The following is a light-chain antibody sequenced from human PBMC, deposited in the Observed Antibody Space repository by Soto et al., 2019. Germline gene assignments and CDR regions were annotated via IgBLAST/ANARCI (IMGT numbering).Light chain of an antibody. V-gene: IGLV2-11*01. CDR3: CSFAGSYSYL. Sequence: ALTQPRSVSGSPGQSVTISCTGTSSDVGRYDYVSWYQQYPGEAPKLIIYDVTERPSGVPDRFSGSKSGNTASLTISGLRAEDEAAYSCCSFAGSYSYLFGRGTKVTV. CDR2: DVT. J-gene: IGLJ1*01. CDR1: SSDVGRYDY.